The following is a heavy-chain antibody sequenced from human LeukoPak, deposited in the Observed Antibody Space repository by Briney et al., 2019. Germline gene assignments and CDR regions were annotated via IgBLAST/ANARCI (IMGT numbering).Heavy chain of an antibody. CDR1: GGTFSSYA. CDR2: ISAYNGNT. CDR3: ARDSYYDSSGYYYYYYGMDV. D-gene: IGHD3-22*01. J-gene: IGHJ6*02. V-gene: IGHV1-18*01. Sequence: ASVKVSCKASGGTFSSYAISWVRQAPGQGLEWMGWISAYNGNTNYAQKLQGRVTMTTDTSTSTAYMELRSLRSDDTAVYYCARDSYYDSSGYYYYYYGMDVWSQGTTVTVSS.